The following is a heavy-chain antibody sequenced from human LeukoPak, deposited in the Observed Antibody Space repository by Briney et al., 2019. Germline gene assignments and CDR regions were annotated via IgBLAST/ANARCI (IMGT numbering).Heavy chain of an antibody. CDR2: IYYSGST. D-gene: IGHD3-16*01. V-gene: IGHV4-59*01. Sequence: SETLSLTCTVSGGSISSYYWSWLRQPPGKGLEWIGYIYYSGSTNYNPSLKSRVTISVDTSKNQFSLKLSSVTAADTAVYYCALIDYYYYYMDVWGKGTTVTVSS. CDR1: GGSISSYY. CDR3: ALIDYYYYYMDV. J-gene: IGHJ6*03.